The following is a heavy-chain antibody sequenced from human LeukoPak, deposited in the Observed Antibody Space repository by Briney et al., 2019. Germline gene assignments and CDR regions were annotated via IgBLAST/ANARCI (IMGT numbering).Heavy chain of an antibody. V-gene: IGHV4-4*07. CDR2: IYTSGST. D-gene: IGHD5-24*01. CDR1: GGSISSYY. CDR3: ARHKHGYTYDAFDI. Sequence: SETLSLTCTVSGGSISSYYWSWIRQPAGKGLEWIGRIYTSGSTNYNPSLKSRVTMSVDTSKNQFSLKLSSVTAADTAVYYCARHKHGYTYDAFDIWGQGTMVTVSS. J-gene: IGHJ3*02.